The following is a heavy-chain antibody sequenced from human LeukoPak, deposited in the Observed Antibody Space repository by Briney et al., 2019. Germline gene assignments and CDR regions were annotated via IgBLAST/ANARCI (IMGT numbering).Heavy chain of an antibody. Sequence: ASVKVSCKASGYTFTSYDINWVRQATGQGLEWMGWMNPNSGNTGCAQKFQGRVTMTRNTSTSTAYMELSSLRSEDTAVYYCAGPTSNYYDSSGYYGDDAFDIWGQGTMVTVSS. CDR3: AGPTSNYYDSSGYYGDDAFDI. CDR1: GYTFTSYD. CDR2: MNPNSGNT. J-gene: IGHJ3*02. D-gene: IGHD3-22*01. V-gene: IGHV1-8*01.